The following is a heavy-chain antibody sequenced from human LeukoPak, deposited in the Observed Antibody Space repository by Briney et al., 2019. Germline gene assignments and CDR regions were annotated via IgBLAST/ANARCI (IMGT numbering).Heavy chain of an antibody. V-gene: IGHV3-53*01. CDR2: IYSSGST. CDR3: ASRIATAGSVDY. Sequence: GGSLRLSCAASGFTVSSNYMSWVRQAPGKGLEWVSVIYSSGSTYYADSVKGRFTISRDNSKNTLHLQMNTLRAVDTAVYYCASRIATAGSVDYWGQGTLVTVSS. D-gene: IGHD6-13*01. J-gene: IGHJ4*02. CDR1: GFTVSSNY.